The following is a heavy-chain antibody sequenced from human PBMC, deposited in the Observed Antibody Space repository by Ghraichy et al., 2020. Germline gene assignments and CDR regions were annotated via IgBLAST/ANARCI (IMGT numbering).Heavy chain of an antibody. CDR1: GFTFNNYA. D-gene: IGHD3-3*01. V-gene: IGHV3-23*01. CDR2: ISVSGDRT. CDR3: ANGRFLAGHYYSMDV. Sequence: LSLTCAAAGFTFNNYAMTWVRQAPGKGLEWVSCISVSGDRTFYADSVKGRFTISRDNSKKMVILQMNSLRVEDTAVYYCANGRFLAGHYYSMDVWDQGTTVTVSS. J-gene: IGHJ6*02.